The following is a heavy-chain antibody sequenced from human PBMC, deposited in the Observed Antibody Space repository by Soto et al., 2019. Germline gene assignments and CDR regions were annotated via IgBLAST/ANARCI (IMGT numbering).Heavy chain of an antibody. Sequence: SGPTLVNPTQTLTLTCTFSGFSLSTSGVGVGWIRQPPGKALEWLALIYWDDDKRYSPSLKSRLTITKDTSKNQVVLTMTNVDPVDTATYYCAHSIAARAANWFDPWGQGTLVTVSS. CDR1: GFSLSTSGVG. D-gene: IGHD6-6*01. V-gene: IGHV2-5*02. CDR3: AHSIAARAANWFDP. CDR2: IYWDDDK. J-gene: IGHJ5*02.